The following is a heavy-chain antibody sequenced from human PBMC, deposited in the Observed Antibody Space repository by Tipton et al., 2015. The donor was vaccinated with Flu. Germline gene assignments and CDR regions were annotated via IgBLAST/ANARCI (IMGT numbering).Heavy chain of an antibody. CDR1: GGSISSYY. CDR2: IYTSGST. Sequence: TLSLTCTVSGGSISSYYWSWIRQPAGKGLEWIGRIYTSGSTNYNPSLKSRVTMSVDTSKNQFSLKLSSVTAADTAVYYCARGFRWLDPHYYFDYWGQGTLVTVSS. D-gene: IGHD6-19*01. J-gene: IGHJ4*02. V-gene: IGHV4-4*07. CDR3: ARGFRWLDPHYYFDY.